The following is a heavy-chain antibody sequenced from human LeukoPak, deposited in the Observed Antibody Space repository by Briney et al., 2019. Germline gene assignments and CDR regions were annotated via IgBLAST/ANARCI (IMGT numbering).Heavy chain of an antibody. D-gene: IGHD6-13*01. CDR1: GFTFSSYW. CDR2: MKQDGSEK. J-gene: IGHJ6*02. V-gene: IGHV3-7*05. CDR3: ARDPYSSSWSYGMDV. Sequence: PGGSLRLSCTASGFTFSSYWMSWVRQTPEKGLEWVANMKQDGSEKVYVDSVKGRFTISRDNAKSSLYLQMNSLRAEDTAVYYCARDPYSSSWSYGMDVWGQGTTVTVSS.